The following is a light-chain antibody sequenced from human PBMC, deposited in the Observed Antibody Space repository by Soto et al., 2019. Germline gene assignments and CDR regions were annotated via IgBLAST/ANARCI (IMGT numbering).Light chain of an antibody. V-gene: IGLV2-14*01. Sequence: QSVLTQPASVSGSPGQSITISCTGTSSDVGGYNIVSWYQQHPGKAPKLMIYEVSNRPSGVSYRFSGSKSGNTASLTISGLQAEDEADYYCSSYTSSVTLVFGGGTKLTVL. J-gene: IGLJ2*01. CDR2: EVS. CDR1: SSDVGGYNI. CDR3: SSYTSSVTLV.